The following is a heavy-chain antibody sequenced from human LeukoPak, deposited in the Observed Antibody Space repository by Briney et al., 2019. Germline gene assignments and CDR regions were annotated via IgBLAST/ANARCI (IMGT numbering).Heavy chain of an antibody. CDR2: IYHSGRT. V-gene: IGHV4-38-2*02. CDR3: ARSYDFWSGSLFDY. D-gene: IGHD3-3*01. Sequence: TSETLSLTCTVSGYSISSGYYWGWIRQPPGKGLEWIGSIYHSGRTFYNPSLKSRVTISVDTSKNQFSLKLSSVTAADTAVYYCARSYDFWSGSLFDYWGQGTLVTVSS. CDR1: GYSISSGYY. J-gene: IGHJ4*02.